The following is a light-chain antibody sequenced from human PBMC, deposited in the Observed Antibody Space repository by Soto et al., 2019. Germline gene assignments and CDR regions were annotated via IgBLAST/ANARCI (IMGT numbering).Light chain of an antibody. CDR1: QSVSSN. J-gene: IGKJ1*01. CDR3: QQYNNWPET. CDR2: GAS. V-gene: IGKV3-15*01. Sequence: EIVMTQSPATLSASPGERATLPCRASQSVSSNLAWYQQKPGQAPRLLIYGASTRATGIPARFSGSGSGTEFTLTISSLQSEDFAVYYCQQYNNWPETFGQGTKV.